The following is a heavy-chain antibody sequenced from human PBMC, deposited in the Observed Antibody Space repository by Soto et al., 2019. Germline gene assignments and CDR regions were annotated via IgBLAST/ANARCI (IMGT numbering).Heavy chain of an antibody. CDR1: GFTLSGYA. CDR2: ISSNGVGT. D-gene: IGHD6-6*01. CDR3: ARRARPDFYYMDV. Sequence: EVQLAESGGGLAQPGGSLRLSYAASGFTLSGYAMDWVRQAPGKGLEYVSGISSNGVGTYYANSVQGRFTISRDNSNNTVYLQMGSLRPEDMAVYYCARRARPDFYYMDVWGKGTTVSVSS. V-gene: IGHV3-64*01. J-gene: IGHJ6*03.